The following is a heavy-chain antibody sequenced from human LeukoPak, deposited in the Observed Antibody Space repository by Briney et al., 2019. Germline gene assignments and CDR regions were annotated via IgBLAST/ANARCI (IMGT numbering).Heavy chain of an antibody. CDR2: ISYDGSNK. CDR1: GFTFSSYG. D-gene: IGHD6-13*01. J-gene: IGHJ4*02. V-gene: IGHV3-30*18. Sequence: GRSLRLSCAASGFTFSSYGMHWVRQAPGKGLEWVAVISYDGSNKYYADSVKGRFTISRDNSKNTLYLQMNSLRAEDTAVYYCAKDPGIAAAGTKYYFDYWGQGTLVTVSS. CDR3: AKDPGIAAAGTKYYFDY.